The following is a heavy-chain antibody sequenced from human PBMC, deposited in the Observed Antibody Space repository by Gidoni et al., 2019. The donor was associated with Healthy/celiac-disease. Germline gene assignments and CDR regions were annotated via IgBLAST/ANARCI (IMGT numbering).Heavy chain of an antibody. CDR2: ISAYNGNT. J-gene: IGHJ4*02. Sequence: QVQLVQSGAEVKKPGASVTVSCKASGYTFTSFGISWVRQAPGQGLEWMGWISAYNGNTNYAQKLQGRVTMTTDTSTSTAYMELRSLRSGDTAVYYCARRGFDYVWGSYRHPHFDYWGQGTLVTVSS. CDR3: ARRGFDYVWGSYRHPHFDY. CDR1: GYTFTSFG. D-gene: IGHD3-16*02. V-gene: IGHV1-18*01.